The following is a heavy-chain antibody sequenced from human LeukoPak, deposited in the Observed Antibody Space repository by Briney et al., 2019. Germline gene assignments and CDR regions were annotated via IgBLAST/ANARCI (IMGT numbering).Heavy chain of an antibody. CDR2: ISSSSSYI. Sequence: GGSLRLSCAASGFTFSSYSMNWVRQAPGKGLEWVSSISSSSSYIYYADSVKGRFTISRDNAKNSLYLQMNSLRAEDTAEYYCARDPIRGLGNFDYWGQGTLVTVSS. J-gene: IGHJ4*02. V-gene: IGHV3-21*01. CDR1: GFTFSSYS. CDR3: ARDPIRGLGNFDY. D-gene: IGHD3-10*01.